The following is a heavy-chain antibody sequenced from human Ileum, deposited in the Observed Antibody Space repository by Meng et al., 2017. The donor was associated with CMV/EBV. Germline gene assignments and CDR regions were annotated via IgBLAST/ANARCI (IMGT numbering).Heavy chain of an antibody. CDR3: ASGKSNLEY. Sequence: QVQRKEWGAGLLKPSETLSLTCAVYGGSFSGYYWSWIRQVPGKGLEWIGEFNHYGSTNYNPSLKSRVTISVDTSKNQFSLNLSSVTAADTAVYYCASGKSNLEYWGQGTLVTVSS. J-gene: IGHJ4*02. D-gene: IGHD4-11*01. CDR1: GGSFSGYY. V-gene: IGHV4-34*01. CDR2: FNHYGST.